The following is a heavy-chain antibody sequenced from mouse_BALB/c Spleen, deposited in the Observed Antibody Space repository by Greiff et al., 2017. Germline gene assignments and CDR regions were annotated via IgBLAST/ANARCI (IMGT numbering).Heavy chain of an antibody. CDR2: IFPGSGNT. D-gene: IGHD2-2*01. CDR1: GYSFTSYY. V-gene: IGHV1-66*01. Sequence: VQLQQSGPELVKPGASVKISCKASGYSFTSYYIHWVKQRPGQGLEWIGWIFPGSGNTKYNEKFKGKATLTADTSSSTAYMQLSSLTSEDSAVYFCARWGYGYDEGFDYWGQGTTLTVSS. J-gene: IGHJ2*01. CDR3: ARWGYGYDEGFDY.